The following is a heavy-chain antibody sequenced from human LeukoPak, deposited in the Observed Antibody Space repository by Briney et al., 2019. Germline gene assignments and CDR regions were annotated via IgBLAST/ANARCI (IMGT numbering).Heavy chain of an antibody. D-gene: IGHD5-12*01. Sequence: GASVKVSCKASGYTFTGYYMHWVLQAPGQGLEWMGRINPNSGGTNYAQKVQGRVTMTRDTSISTAYMELSRLRSDDTAVYYCARLIYSGYDRDYWGQGTLVTVSS. V-gene: IGHV1-2*06. CDR2: INPNSGGT. CDR1: GYTFTGYY. CDR3: ARLIYSGYDRDY. J-gene: IGHJ4*02.